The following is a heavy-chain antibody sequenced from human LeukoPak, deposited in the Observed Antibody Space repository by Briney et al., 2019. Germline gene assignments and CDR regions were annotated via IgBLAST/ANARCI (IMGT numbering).Heavy chain of an antibody. CDR1: GFTFSSYA. D-gene: IGHD2-2*01. V-gene: IGHV3-23*01. J-gene: IGHJ6*02. Sequence: GGSLRLSCAASGFTFSSYAMSWVRQAPGKGLEWFSAISGSGGSTYYADSVKGRFTISRDNSKNTLYLQMNSLRAEDTAVYYCAKGERSSTFYGMDVWGQGTTVTVSS. CDR2: ISGSGGST. CDR3: AKGERSSTFYGMDV.